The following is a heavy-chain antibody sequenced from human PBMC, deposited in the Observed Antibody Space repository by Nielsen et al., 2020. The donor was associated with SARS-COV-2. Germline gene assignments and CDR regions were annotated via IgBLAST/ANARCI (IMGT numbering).Heavy chain of an antibody. D-gene: IGHD6-19*01. CDR2: ISGSGGST. V-gene: IGHV3-23*01. CDR1: GFTFSGYA. CDR3: AKDPGQWLVPFDY. J-gene: IGHJ4*02. Sequence: GGSLRLSCAASGFTFSGYAMSWVRQAPGKGLEWVSAISGSGGSTCYADSVKGRFTISRDNSKNTLYLQMNSLRAEDTAVYYCAKDPGQWLVPFDYWGQGTLVTVSS.